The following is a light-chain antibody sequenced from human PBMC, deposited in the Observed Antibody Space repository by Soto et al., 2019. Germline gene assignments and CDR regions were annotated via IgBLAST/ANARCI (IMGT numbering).Light chain of an antibody. Sequence: DIQLTQSPYTLSASVGDRVTLTCRASQGITSYLAWYQQRPGKAPGLLIYSASTLQSGVPSRFSGSGYGTDFSLTINNLQPEDFATYYCQQLYSHPLTFGGGTKVDI. CDR2: SAS. CDR3: QQLYSHPLT. CDR1: QGITSY. J-gene: IGKJ4*01. V-gene: IGKV1-9*01.